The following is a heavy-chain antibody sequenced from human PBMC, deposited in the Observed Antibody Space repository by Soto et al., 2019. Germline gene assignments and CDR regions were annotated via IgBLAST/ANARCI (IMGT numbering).Heavy chain of an antibody. J-gene: IGHJ4*02. D-gene: IGHD3-9*01. CDR2: ISFSGAT. CDR3: ASDRRDVYKRYFEC. V-gene: IGHV4-59*01. CDR1: GVSITSYF. Sequence: SETLSLPCTVSGVSITSYFWSWIRQTPGKGLDWIGSISFSGATYSNPSLKGRAALSVDTSENHLSLTLYSVSSADTAVYFCASDRRDVYKRYFECWGRGNRGTVSS.